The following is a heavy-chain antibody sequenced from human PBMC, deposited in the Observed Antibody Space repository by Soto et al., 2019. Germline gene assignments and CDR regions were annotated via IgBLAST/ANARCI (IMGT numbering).Heavy chain of an antibody. CDR1: GFTFSSYG. D-gene: IGHD6-13*01. Sequence: QVQLVESGGGVVQPGRSLRLSCAASGFTFSSYGMHWVRQAPGKGLEWVAVISYDGTNKYFADSVKGRFTISRDNSKNTLYLQMNSLRAEDTAVYYCPKDAGFSNSWYLIYWGQGTLVPVSS. J-gene: IGHJ4*02. CDR3: PKDAGFSNSWYLIY. V-gene: IGHV3-30*18. CDR2: ISYDGTNK.